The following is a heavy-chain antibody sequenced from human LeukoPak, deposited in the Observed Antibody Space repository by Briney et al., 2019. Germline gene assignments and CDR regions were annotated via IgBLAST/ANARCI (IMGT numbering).Heavy chain of an antibody. CDR1: GGSISSYY. Sequence: PSETLSLTCTVSGGSISSYYWSWLRQPPGKGLEWIGYIYYSGSTNYNPSLKSRVTISVDTSKNHFSLKLSSVTAADTAVYYCARGSSGWSGGIDYWGQGTLVTVSS. D-gene: IGHD6-19*01. CDR2: IYYSGST. CDR3: ARGSSGWSGGIDY. V-gene: IGHV4-59*01. J-gene: IGHJ4*02.